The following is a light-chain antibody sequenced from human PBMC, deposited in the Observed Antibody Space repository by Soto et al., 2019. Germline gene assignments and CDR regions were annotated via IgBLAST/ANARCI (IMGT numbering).Light chain of an antibody. CDR3: KQDGSSPPYT. CDR2: GAS. J-gene: IGKJ2*01. Sequence: EIVLTQSPGTLSLSPGERATLFCRASQSVTSSQLAWYQQKPGQAPRLLIHGASSRATGIPDRFSGSGSGTDFTLTISRLEPEDFAVYYCKQDGSSPPYTFGQGTKLEIK. CDR1: QSVTSSQ. V-gene: IGKV3-20*01.